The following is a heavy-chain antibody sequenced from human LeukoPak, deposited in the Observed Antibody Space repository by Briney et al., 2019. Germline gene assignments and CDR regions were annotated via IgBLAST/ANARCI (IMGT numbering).Heavy chain of an antibody. J-gene: IGHJ4*02. CDR1: GLTFSTYV. CDR2: ISGSGDNT. Sequence: GGSLRPSCAASGLTFSTYVMTWVRQAPGKGLEWVSSISGSGDNTAYADTVKGRFTISRDNSKSTLYLQMNSLRAEDTAVYYCAKGLNMIRGTMGFWGQGTLVTVSS. V-gene: IGHV3-23*01. CDR3: AKGLNMIRGTMGF. D-gene: IGHD3-10*01.